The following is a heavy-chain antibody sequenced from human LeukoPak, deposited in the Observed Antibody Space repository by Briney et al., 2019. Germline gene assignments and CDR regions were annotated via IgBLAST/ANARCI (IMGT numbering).Heavy chain of an antibody. Sequence: GGSLRLSCAASGFTFSSYAMHWVRQAPGKGLEWVAVISYDGSNKYYADSVKGRFTISRDNSKNTLYLQMNSLRAEDTAVYYCARDPGWYAVEYYFDYWGQGTLVTVSS. J-gene: IGHJ4*02. CDR1: GFTFSSYA. V-gene: IGHV3-30*04. CDR2: ISYDGSNK. D-gene: IGHD6-19*01. CDR3: ARDPGWYAVEYYFDY.